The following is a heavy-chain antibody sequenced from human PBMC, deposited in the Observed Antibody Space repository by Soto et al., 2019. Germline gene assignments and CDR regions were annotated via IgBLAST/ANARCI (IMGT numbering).Heavy chain of an antibody. J-gene: IGHJ4*02. D-gene: IGHD3-16*02. CDR1: GYTFTSYY. CDR3: ARSYYDYVWGSYRSAHFDY. V-gene: IGHV1-46*01. CDR2: INPSGDST. Sequence: QVQLVQSGAEVKKPGASVKVSCKASGYTFTSYYMHWVRQAPGQGLEWMGIINPSGDSTSYAQKFQGRVTMTRDTSTSTVYMKLSSLRSEDTAVYYCARSYYDYVWGSYRSAHFDYWGQGTLVTVSS.